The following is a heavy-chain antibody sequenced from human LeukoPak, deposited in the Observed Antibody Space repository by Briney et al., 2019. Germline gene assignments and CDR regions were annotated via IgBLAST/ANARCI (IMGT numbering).Heavy chain of an antibody. V-gene: IGHV4-59*01. J-gene: IGHJ4*02. CDR3: ARTVATLHYLFDY. CDR1: GGSISSYY. CDR2: IYYSGST. Sequence: SETLSLTCTVSGGSISSYYWSWIRQPPGKGLEWIGYIYYSGSTNYNPSLESRVTISVDTSKNQFSLKLSSVTAADTAVYYCARTVATLHYLFDYWGQGTLVTVSS. D-gene: IGHD5-12*01.